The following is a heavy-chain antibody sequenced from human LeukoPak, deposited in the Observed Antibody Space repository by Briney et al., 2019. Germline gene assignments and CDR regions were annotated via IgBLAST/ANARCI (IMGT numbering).Heavy chain of an antibody. CDR3: AKGGSGSYHAYFDY. J-gene: IGHJ4*02. CDR1: GFTFSSYW. Sequence: GGSLRLSCAASGFTFSSYWMSWVRQAPGKGLEWVSGISWNSGSIGYADSVKGRFTISRDNAKNSLYLQMNSLRAEDTALYYCAKGGSGSYHAYFDYWGQGTLVTVSS. CDR2: ISWNSGSI. D-gene: IGHD3-10*01. V-gene: IGHV3-9*01.